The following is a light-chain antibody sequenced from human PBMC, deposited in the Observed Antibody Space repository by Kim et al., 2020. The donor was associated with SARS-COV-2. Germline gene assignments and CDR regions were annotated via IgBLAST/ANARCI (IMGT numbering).Light chain of an antibody. V-gene: IGLV1-44*01. CDR3: ATWDDSLNGWV. J-gene: IGLJ3*02. CDR2: TNN. Sequence: GQRVTISCSGGSSNIGSNPVSWYQQLPATAPKLLIYTNNQRPSGVPDRFSGSKSGTSASLAISGLQSADEADYYCATWDDSLNGWVFGGGTQLTVL. CDR1: SSNIGSNP.